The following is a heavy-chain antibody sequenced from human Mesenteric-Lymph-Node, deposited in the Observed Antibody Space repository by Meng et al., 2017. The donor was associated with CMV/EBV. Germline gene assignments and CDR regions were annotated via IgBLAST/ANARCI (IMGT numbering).Heavy chain of an antibody. CDR3: TRPSNCTNGVCKVAY. J-gene: IGHJ4*02. Sequence: GGSLRLSCAASGFTFSGSAMHWVRQASGKGLEWVGRIRSKANSYATAYAASVTGRFTISRDDSKTTAYLQMNSLKTEDTAVYYCTRPSNCTNGVCKVAYWGQGTLVTVSS. CDR1: GFTFSGSA. V-gene: IGHV3-73*01. CDR2: IRSKANSYAT. D-gene: IGHD2-8*01.